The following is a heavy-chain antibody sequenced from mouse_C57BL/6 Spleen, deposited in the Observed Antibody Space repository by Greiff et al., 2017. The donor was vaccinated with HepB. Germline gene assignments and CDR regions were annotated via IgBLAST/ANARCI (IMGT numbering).Heavy chain of an antibody. D-gene: IGHD4-1*01. CDR2: IHPNSGST. CDR3: ARSNWDYAMDY. Sequence: VQLQQPGAELVKPGASVKLSCKASGYTFTSYWMHWVKQRPGQGLEWIGMIHPNSGSTNYNEKFKSKATLTVDKSSSTAYMQLSSLTSEDSAVYYCARSNWDYAMDYWGQGTSGTVSS. V-gene: IGHV1-64*01. CDR1: GYTFTSYW. J-gene: IGHJ4*01.